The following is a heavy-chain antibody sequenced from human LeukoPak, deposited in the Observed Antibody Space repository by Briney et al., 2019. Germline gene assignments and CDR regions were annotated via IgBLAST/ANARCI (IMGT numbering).Heavy chain of an antibody. D-gene: IGHD4-17*01. V-gene: IGHV1-69*04. CDR1: GGTFSSYA. CDR3: ASSSVTTVSYGMDV. Sequence: ASVKVSCKASGGTFSSYAISWVRQAPGQGLEWMGRIIPILGIANYAQKFQGRVTITADKSTSPAYMELSSLRSEDTAVYYCASSSVTTVSYGMDVWGQGTTVTVSS. CDR2: IIPILGIA. J-gene: IGHJ6*02.